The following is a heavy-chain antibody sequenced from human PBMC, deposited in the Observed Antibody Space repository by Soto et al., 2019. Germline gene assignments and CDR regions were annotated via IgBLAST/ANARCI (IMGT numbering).Heavy chain of an antibody. CDR1: GFTFDDYA. D-gene: IGHD2-2*01. J-gene: IGHJ4*02. Sequence: EVQLVESGGGLVQPGRSPRLSCAASGFTFDDYAMHWVRQAPGKGLEWVSGISWNSGSIGYADSVKGRFTISRDNAKNSLYLQMNSLRAEDTALYYCAKDRGGYQLTHFDYWGQGTLVTVSS. CDR3: AKDRGGYQLTHFDY. CDR2: ISWNSGSI. V-gene: IGHV3-9*01.